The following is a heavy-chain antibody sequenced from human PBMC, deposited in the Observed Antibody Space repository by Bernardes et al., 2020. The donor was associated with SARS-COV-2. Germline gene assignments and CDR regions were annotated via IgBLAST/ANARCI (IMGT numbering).Heavy chain of an antibody. V-gene: IGHV1-2*02. CDR1: GYTFTGYY. Sequence: ASMKVSCKASGYTFTGYYMQWVRQAPGQGLEWMGWINPNSGGTNNAQKFQGRVTMTRDTSIGTAYMELTRLTSDDTAVYYCARSVGSIAAALFYYFNNWGQGTLVTVSS. CDR3: ARSVGSIAAALFYYFNN. CDR2: INPNSGGT. D-gene: IGHD6-13*01. J-gene: IGHJ4*02.